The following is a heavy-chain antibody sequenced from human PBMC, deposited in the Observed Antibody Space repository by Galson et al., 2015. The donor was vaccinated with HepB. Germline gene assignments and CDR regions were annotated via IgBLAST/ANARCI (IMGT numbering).Heavy chain of an antibody. V-gene: IGHV3-53*01. CDR1: GFTVSTNY. J-gene: IGHJ4*02. CDR3: ATVGGGTPTRYFDT. Sequence: SLRLSCAASGFTVSTNYMSWVRQAPGRGLDWVSVIYGDGSTYYADSVKGRFTISRDNFMNTLYLQMNGLGVDDTAVYYCATVGGGTPTRYFDTWGQGVLVTVSS. D-gene: IGHD2-15*01. CDR2: IYGDGST.